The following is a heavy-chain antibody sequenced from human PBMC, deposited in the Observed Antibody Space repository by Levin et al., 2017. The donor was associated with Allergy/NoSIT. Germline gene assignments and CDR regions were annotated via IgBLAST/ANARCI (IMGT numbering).Heavy chain of an antibody. CDR2: IIPIFDTA. Sequence: SVKVSCKASGGTFSSYAITWVRQAPGQGLEWMGGIIPIFDTANYAQKFQGRVTITADESTSTAYMELSSLRSEDTAVYYCAKAPHYDFWSGYYRGMDVWGQGTTVTVSS. J-gene: IGHJ6*02. CDR3: AKAPHYDFWSGYYRGMDV. D-gene: IGHD3-3*01. V-gene: IGHV1-69*13. CDR1: GGTFSSYA.